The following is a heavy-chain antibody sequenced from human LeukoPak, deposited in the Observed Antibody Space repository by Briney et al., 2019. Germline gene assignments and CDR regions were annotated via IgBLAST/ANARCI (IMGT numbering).Heavy chain of an antibody. CDR2: IDSSGNT. J-gene: IGHJ4*02. D-gene: IGHD2-2*01. Sequence: SETLSLTCTVSGGSISSSSYFWGWIRQPPGKGLEWVGSIDSSGNTYYNPALKSRVSISVDTSKNHFSLRLSSVTAADTAVYYCARDIEPAGLHFDYWGRGTLVTVSS. CDR1: GGSISSSSYF. V-gene: IGHV4-39*07. CDR3: ARDIEPAGLHFDY.